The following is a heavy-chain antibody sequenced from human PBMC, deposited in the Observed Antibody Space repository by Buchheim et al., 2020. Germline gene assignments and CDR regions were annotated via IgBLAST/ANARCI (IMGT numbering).Heavy chain of an antibody. CDR1: GGSISSSNW. CDR3: ARVYYDILTGYWAHYYYYGMDV. CDR2: IYHSGST. D-gene: IGHD3-9*01. J-gene: IGHJ6*02. V-gene: IGHV4-4*02. Sequence: QVQLQESGPGLVKPSGTLSLTCAVSGGSISSSNWWSWVRQPPGKGLEWIGEIYHSGSTNYNPSLKSRVTISVDKSQNQFSLKLSSVTAADTAVYYCARVYYDILTGYWAHYYYYGMDVWGQGTT.